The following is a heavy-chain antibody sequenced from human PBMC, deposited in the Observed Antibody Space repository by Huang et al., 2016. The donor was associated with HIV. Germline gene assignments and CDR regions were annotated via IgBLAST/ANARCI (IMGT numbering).Heavy chain of an antibody. CDR1: GGSISSTNSY. D-gene: IGHD1-26*01. J-gene: IGHJ5*02. Sequence: QLQLQASGPGLVKPSETLFLSCTVSGGSISSTNSYWGWIRQPPGKGLEWIGSIYYGGCAHENPSLKRGLTQSEDKANNQRSLALTSVTAADTAVYYGANPRVSGTYDRWGQGTLVIVTS. CDR3: ANPRVSGTYDR. CDR2: IYYGGCA. V-gene: IGHV4-39*01.